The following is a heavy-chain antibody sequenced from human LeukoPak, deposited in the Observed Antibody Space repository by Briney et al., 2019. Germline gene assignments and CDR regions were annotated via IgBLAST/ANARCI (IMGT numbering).Heavy chain of an antibody. D-gene: IGHD3-22*01. CDR3: ARAGLWDSSGHDYGMDV. J-gene: IGHJ6*02. CDR2: IYYSGNTYYST. CDR1: GGSIGSGHYY. Sequence: PSQTLSHTCTVSGGSIGSGHYYWSWIRQPPGKGLEWIGCIYYSGNTYYSTFYSPSLKSRVTISIDTSKNQFSLKLSSVTAADTAVYYCARAGLWDSSGHDYGMDVWGQGTTVTVSS. V-gene: IGHV4-30-4*01.